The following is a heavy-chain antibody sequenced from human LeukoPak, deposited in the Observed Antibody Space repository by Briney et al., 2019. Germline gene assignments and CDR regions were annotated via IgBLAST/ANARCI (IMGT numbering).Heavy chain of an antibody. D-gene: IGHD3-9*01. Sequence: GGSLRLSCAASGFTFSNYAMSWVRQAPGKGLERVSLISDSGSSTYYADSVKGRFTISRDDGKNTLYLHMNSLRDDDTAVYYCATDQRYAFDYWGQGILVTVSS. V-gene: IGHV3-23*01. CDR1: GFTFSNYA. CDR3: ATDQRYAFDY. J-gene: IGHJ4*02. CDR2: ISDSGSST.